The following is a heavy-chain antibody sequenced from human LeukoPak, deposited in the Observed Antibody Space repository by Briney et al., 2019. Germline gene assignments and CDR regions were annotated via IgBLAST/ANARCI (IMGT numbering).Heavy chain of an antibody. CDR3: ARGPRNDP. CDR2: VHPNSGNT. J-gene: IGHJ5*02. V-gene: IGHV1-8*01. CDR1: GYPFTTYE. Sequence: GASVKVSCKTSGYPFTTYEINWVRQAAGQGLEWMGRVHPNSGNTAYAQKFQGRVTMTRDTSISTAYMELSSLRFDDTAVYFCARGPRNDPWGQGTLVTVSS. D-gene: IGHD1-14*01.